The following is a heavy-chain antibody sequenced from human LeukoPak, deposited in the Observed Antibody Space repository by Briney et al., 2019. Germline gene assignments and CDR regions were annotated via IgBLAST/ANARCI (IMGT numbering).Heavy chain of an antibody. CDR1: GFTFSSYG. Sequence: GRSLRLSCAASGFTFSSYGMHWVRQAPGQGLEWVAVIWYDGSNKYYADSVKGRFTISRDNSKNTLYLQMNSLRAEDTAVYYCARGVRGVIIYYYYYMDVWGKGTTVTVSS. CDR2: IWYDGSNK. D-gene: IGHD3-10*01. J-gene: IGHJ6*03. CDR3: ARGVRGVIIYYYYYMDV. V-gene: IGHV3-33*01.